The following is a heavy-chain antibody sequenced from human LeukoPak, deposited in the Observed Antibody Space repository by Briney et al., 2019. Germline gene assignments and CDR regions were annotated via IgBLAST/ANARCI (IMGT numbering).Heavy chain of an antibody. CDR3: ARVPSLFAAVAGNAGWFDP. CDR1: GYTFTSYD. V-gene: IGHV1-8*01. CDR2: MNPNSGNT. Sequence: ASVKVSCKASGYTFTSYDINWVRQAAGQGLEWMGWMNPNSGNTGYAQKFQGRVTMTRHTSIGTAYLELNNLKSEDTAVYYCARVPSLFAAVAGNAGWFDPWGKGTLVTVSS. D-gene: IGHD6-19*01. J-gene: IGHJ5*02.